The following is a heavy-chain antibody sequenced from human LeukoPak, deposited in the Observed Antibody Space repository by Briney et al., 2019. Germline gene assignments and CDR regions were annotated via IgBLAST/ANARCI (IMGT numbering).Heavy chain of an antibody. Sequence: GASVNVSCKASGYTFTGYYMHWVRQAPGQGLEWMGCINPNSGGTNYAQKFQGRVTMTRETSISTAYMELSRLRSDDTAVYYCARNFYFDSSGYYHYWGQGTLVTVSS. V-gene: IGHV1-2*02. J-gene: IGHJ4*02. CDR3: ARNFYFDSSGYYHY. D-gene: IGHD3-22*01. CDR1: GYTFTGYY. CDR2: INPNSGGT.